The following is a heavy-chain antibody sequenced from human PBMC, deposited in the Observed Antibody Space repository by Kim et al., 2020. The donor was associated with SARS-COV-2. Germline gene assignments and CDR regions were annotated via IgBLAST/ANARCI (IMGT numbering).Heavy chain of an antibody. J-gene: IGHJ2*01. D-gene: IGHD6-13*01. CDR3: VRGAAAGRSWYFDL. Sequence: ASVKVSCKASGYTFTGYYMHWVRQAPGQGLEWMGRINPNSGGTNYAQKFQGRVTMTRDTSISTAYMELSRLRSDDTAVYYCVRGAAAGRSWYFDLWGRGTLVTVSS. CDR1: GYTFTGYY. V-gene: IGHV1-2*06. CDR2: INPNSGGT.